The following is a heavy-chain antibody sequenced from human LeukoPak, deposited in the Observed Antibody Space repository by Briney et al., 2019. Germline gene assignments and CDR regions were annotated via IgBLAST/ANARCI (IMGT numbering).Heavy chain of an antibody. CDR1: GGSISSNY. D-gene: IGHD1-26*01. V-gene: IGHV4-59*12. CDR3: AFVGASARVY. CDR2: IYYSGST. J-gene: IGHJ4*02. Sequence: SETLSLTCTVSGGSISSNYWSWIRQPPGKGLERIGYIYYSGSTNYSPSLKSRVTISVDTSKNQYSLKLTSVTAEDTAVYYCAFVGASARVYWGQGTLVTVSS.